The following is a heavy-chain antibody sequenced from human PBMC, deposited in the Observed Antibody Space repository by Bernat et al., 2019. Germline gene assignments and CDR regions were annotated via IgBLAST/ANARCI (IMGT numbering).Heavy chain of an antibody. D-gene: IGHD3-22*01. CDR3: AKGGPLLRENDAFDI. Sequence: VQLVESGGGVVQPGGSLRLSCAASGFTFSSYAMSWVRQAPGKGLEWVSTFRGVDESTFYADSVKGRFTISRDNSKNTMYLQMNSLRVEDTAVYYCAKGGPLLRENDAFDIWGQGTMVTVSS. CDR1: GFTFSSYA. J-gene: IGHJ3*02. V-gene: IGHV3-23*04. CDR2: FRGVDEST.